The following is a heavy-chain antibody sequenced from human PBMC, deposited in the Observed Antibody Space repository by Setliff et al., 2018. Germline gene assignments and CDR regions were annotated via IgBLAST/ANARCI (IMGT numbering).Heavy chain of an antibody. D-gene: IGHD2-2*01. Sequence: KTSETLSLSCTVSGGSISSGGYYWSWIRQHPGKGLEWIGYIYYSGSTYYNPSLKSRVTISVDTPKNQFSLKLSSVTAADTAVYYCARVARVVLSRNAFDIWGQGTMVTVSS. V-gene: IGHV4-31*03. CDR1: GGSISSGGYY. CDR3: ARVARVVLSRNAFDI. J-gene: IGHJ3*02. CDR2: IYYSGST.